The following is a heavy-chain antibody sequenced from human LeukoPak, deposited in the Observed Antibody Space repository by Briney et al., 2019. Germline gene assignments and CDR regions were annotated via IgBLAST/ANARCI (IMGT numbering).Heavy chain of an antibody. CDR2: IIPIFGTA. J-gene: IGHJ6*02. V-gene: IGHV1-69*13. CDR3: ARSYSDSSFYYYGMAV. CDR1: GYTFTSYG. D-gene: IGHD6-6*01. Sequence: GASVKVSCKASGYTFTSYGISWVRQAPGQGLEWMGGIIPIFGTANYAQKFQGRVTITADESTSTAYMELSSLRSEDTAVYYCARSYSDSSFYYYGMAVWGQGTTVSVSS.